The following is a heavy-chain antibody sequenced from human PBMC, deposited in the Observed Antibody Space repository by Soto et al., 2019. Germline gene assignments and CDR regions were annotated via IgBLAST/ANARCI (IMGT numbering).Heavy chain of an antibody. CDR2: IIPILGIA. CDR1: GGTFSSYT. CDR3: ARGIPGSYYNGY. V-gene: IGHV1-69*02. D-gene: IGHD3-10*01. Sequence: QVQPVQSGAEVKKPGSSVKVSCKASGGTFSSYTISWVRQAPGQGLEWMGRIIPILGIANYAQKFQGRVTITADKSTSTAYMELSSLRSEDTAVYYCARGIPGSYYNGYWGQGTLVTVSS. J-gene: IGHJ4*02.